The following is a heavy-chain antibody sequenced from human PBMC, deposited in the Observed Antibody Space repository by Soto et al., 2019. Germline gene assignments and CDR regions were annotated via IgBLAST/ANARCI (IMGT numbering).Heavy chain of an antibody. CDR3: AKREGNTFGLFH. CDR1: GFTFSAYW. CDR2: IKTDGSST. J-gene: IGHJ4*02. Sequence: EVQLVESGGGLVQPGGSLRLSCAASGFTFSAYWIHWGRQAPEKGLEWVSRIKTDGSSTDYADSVKGRSTISRDNAKNILYLQMDSLRVEDTAVYYCAKREGNTFGLFHWGQGTLVTVSS. D-gene: IGHD5-18*01. V-gene: IGHV3-74*01.